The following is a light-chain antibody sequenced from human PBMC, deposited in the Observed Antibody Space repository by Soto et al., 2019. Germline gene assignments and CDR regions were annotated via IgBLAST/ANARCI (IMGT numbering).Light chain of an antibody. CDR3: GSKTSSSTLVL. Sequence: QSVLTQPASVSGSPGQSITISCSGTSSDVGGYNSVSWYQQHPGKAPQLMIYDVVKRPSGVSNRFAGSKSGNTASLTISGLQAEDEADYYCGSKTSSSTLVLFGGGTKLTVL. J-gene: IGLJ2*01. V-gene: IGLV2-14*03. CDR2: DVV. CDR1: SSDVGGYNS.